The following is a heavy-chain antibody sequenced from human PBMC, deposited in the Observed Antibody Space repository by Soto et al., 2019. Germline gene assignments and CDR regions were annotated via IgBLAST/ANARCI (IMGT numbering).Heavy chain of an antibody. Sequence: GGSLRLSCAASGFTFSSYWMSWVRQAPGKGLEWVANIKQDGSEKYYVDSVKGRFTISRDNAKNSLYLQMNSLRAEDTAVYYCARVLVVVVAATGGHWFDPWGQGTLVTVSS. CDR3: ARVLVVVVAATGGHWFDP. D-gene: IGHD2-15*01. J-gene: IGHJ5*02. CDR2: IKQDGSEK. V-gene: IGHV3-7*03. CDR1: GFTFSSYW.